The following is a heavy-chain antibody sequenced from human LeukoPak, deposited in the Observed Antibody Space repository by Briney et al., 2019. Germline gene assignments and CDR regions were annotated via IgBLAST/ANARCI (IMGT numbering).Heavy chain of an antibody. V-gene: IGHV4-61*01. J-gene: IGHJ4*02. CDR2: IYYSAST. D-gene: IGHD3-10*01. CDR1: GGSVSSGSYY. CDR3: ARSGRGSSAGFDY. Sequence: LETLSLTCTVSGGSVSSGSYYWSWIRQPPGKGLEWIGYIYYSASTNYNPSLKSRITISVDTSRNQFSLKLNSVTAADTAVYYCARSGRGSSAGFDYWGQGTLVTVSS.